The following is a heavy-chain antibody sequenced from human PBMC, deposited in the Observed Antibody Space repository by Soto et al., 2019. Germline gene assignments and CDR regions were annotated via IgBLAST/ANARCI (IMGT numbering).Heavy chain of an antibody. D-gene: IGHD3-10*01. CDR2: IYYSGST. V-gene: IGHV4-59*08. CDR3: ARHNYGSGSTYFDY. CDR1: GGSISSYY. J-gene: IGHJ4*02. Sequence: SSETLSLTCTVSGGSISSYYWSWIRQPPGKGLEWIGYIYYSGSTNYNPSLKSRVTISVDTSRNQFSLKLNSMTAADTVVYYCARHNYGSGSTYFDYWGQGTLVTVSS.